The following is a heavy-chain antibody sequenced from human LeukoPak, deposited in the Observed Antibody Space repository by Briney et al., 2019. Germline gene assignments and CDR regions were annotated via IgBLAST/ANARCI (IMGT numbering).Heavy chain of an antibody. CDR1: GYTFTGYY. J-gene: IGHJ4*02. V-gene: IGHV1-2*02. Sequence: ASVKVSCKASGYTFTGYYMHWVRQAPGQGLEWMGWINPNSGGTNYAQKFQGRVTMTRDTSISTAYMELSRLRSDDTAVYYCARATYYYDSSGYLCWGQGTLVTVSS. D-gene: IGHD3-22*01. CDR3: ARATYYYDSSGYLC. CDR2: INPNSGGT.